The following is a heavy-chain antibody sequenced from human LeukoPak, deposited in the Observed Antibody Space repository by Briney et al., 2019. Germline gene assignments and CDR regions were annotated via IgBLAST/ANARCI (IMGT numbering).Heavy chain of an antibody. D-gene: IGHD3-22*01. Sequence: SETLSLTCEVSGGSLSGYYWSWIRQPPGKGLQWIGEINYSGSTMNNLSLKSRLTISVDTSKNQLSLKLTSVTAADTAVYYCARLVVAASLDAFDIWGQGTMVTVSS. J-gene: IGHJ3*02. V-gene: IGHV4-34*01. CDR1: GGSLSGYY. CDR2: INYSGST. CDR3: ARLVVAASLDAFDI.